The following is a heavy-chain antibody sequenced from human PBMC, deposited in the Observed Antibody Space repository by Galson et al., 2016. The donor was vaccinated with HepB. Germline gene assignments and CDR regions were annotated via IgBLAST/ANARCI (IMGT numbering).Heavy chain of an antibody. CDR1: GFTFDDHI. CDR2: IGWDGDRT. V-gene: IGHV3-43*01. Sequence: SLRLSCAASGFTFDDHIMHWVRQGPGKGLEWVSFIGWDGDRTDYAGSVKGRFTISRDNNKFSLYLQMNSLKTEDTALYYCTRGVRGSPGGMDVWGQGTTVTVSS. CDR3: TRGVRGSPGGMDV. D-gene: IGHD3-10*01. J-gene: IGHJ6*02.